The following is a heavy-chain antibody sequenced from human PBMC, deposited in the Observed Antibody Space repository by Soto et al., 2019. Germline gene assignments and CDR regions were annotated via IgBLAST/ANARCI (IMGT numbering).Heavy chain of an antibody. Sequence: QVQLVQSGAEVKKPGSSVNVSCKASGGTFSSYAISWVRQAPGQGLEWMGGIIPNFGTANYEQKFQGRVTITAVESTGTAYMVLSSWRSEDTAVYYCARNRVYDWYWFEPWGRGTLVTVSS. CDR2: IIPNFGTA. V-gene: IGHV1-69*01. CDR1: GGTFSSYA. D-gene: IGHD3-3*01. CDR3: ARNRVYDWYWFEP. J-gene: IGHJ5*02.